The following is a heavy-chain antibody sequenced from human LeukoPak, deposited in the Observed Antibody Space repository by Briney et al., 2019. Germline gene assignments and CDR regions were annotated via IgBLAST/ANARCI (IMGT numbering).Heavy chain of an antibody. CDR2: IRYDGSNK. CDR1: GFTFSSYG. Sequence: GGSLRLSRAASGFTFSSYGMHWVRQAPAKGLEWVAFIRYDGSNKYYADSVKGRFTISRDNSKNTLYLQMNSLRAEDTAVYYCAKTHGVYDYYYMDVWGKGTTVTVSS. D-gene: IGHD6-13*01. V-gene: IGHV3-30*02. CDR3: AKTHGVYDYYYMDV. J-gene: IGHJ6*03.